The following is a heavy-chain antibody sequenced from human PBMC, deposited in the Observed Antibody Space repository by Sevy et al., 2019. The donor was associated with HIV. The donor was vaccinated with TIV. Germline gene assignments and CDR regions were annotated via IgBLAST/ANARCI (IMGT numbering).Heavy chain of an antibody. CDR1: GGSFSGYY. Sequence: SETLSLTCAVYGGSFSGYYWSWIRQSPGKGLEWIGEINHRGSTNYNASLKSRVTISIDTSKNQFSLRLNSVTAADTAVYYCARVRFAAAGDAFDIWGQGTMVTVSS. V-gene: IGHV4-34*01. J-gene: IGHJ3*02. CDR3: ARVRFAAAGDAFDI. D-gene: IGHD6-13*01. CDR2: INHRGST.